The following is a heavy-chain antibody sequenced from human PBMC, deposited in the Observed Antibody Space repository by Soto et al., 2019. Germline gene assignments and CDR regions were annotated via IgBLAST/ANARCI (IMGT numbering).Heavy chain of an antibody. J-gene: IGHJ3*02. Sequence: GGSLRLSCAASGFTVSSNYMSWVRQAPGKGLEWVSVIYSGGSTYYADSVKGRFTISRDNSKNTLYLQMNSLRAEDTAVYYCARDRTYEDYGEPDAFDIWGKGTMVTVSS. CDR1: GFTVSSNY. CDR2: IYSGGST. D-gene: IGHD4-17*01. CDR3: ARDRTYEDYGEPDAFDI. V-gene: IGHV3-66*01.